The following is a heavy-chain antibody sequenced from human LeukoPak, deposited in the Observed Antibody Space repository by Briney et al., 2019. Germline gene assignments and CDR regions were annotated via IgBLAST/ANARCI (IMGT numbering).Heavy chain of an antibody. CDR3: ANSGNYYLDY. V-gene: IGHV4-34*01. J-gene: IGHJ4*02. D-gene: IGHD1-26*01. CDR1: GESFSGYY. CDR2: INHTGRT. Sequence: SETLSLTCAVYGESFSGYYWAWIRQPPGKGLEWIGEINHTGRTNYKPSLKSRVTISVDSSKNQFSLRLNSVTAADTAVYYCANSGNYYLDYWGQGTLVTVSS.